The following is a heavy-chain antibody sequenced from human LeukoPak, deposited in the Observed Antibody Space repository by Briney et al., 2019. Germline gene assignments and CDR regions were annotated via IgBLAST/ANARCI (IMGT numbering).Heavy chain of an antibody. CDR3: VRSAFHAGSGNYYDY. CDR1: GFTFSSSA. J-gene: IGHJ4*02. CDR2: IDNAGSIT. Sequence: GGSLRLSCAASGFTFSSSAMSWVRQVPGKGLEWVSGIDNAGSITTYADSVKGRFTISRDNAENTLYLQMNSLRVEDTAVYYCVRSAFHAGSGNYYDYWGQGTLVTVSS. D-gene: IGHD3-22*01. V-gene: IGHV3-74*03.